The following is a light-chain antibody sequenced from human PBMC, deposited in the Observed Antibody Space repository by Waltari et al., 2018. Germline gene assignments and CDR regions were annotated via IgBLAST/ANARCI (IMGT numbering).Light chain of an antibody. CDR2: RVS. V-gene: IGKV2-29*03. CDR3: MQTVTVPRT. CDR1: QSLLHSNGNTY. Sequence: IVMTQTPLSLPVTPGEPASISCRSSQSLLHSNGNTYLHWYLQKPGQSPRLLIYRVSSRESGVPDRFCGSGSGSNFTLRITRMEPEDVGIYYCMQTVTVPRTFGQVTKVEIK. J-gene: IGKJ1*01.